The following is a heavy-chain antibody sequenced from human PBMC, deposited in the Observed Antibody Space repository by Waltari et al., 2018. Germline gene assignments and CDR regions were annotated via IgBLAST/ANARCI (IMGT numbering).Heavy chain of an antibody. J-gene: IGHJ4*02. V-gene: IGHV4-61*02. Sequence: VQLQESGTGLVKPSQTLSLTCTVSGGSISSGGYYWSWIRQPAGKGLEWIGRIYTSGSTNYNPSLKSRVTISVDTSKNQFSLKLSSVTAADTAVYYCARGEGSSWYYYFDYWGQGTLVTVSS. D-gene: IGHD6-13*01. CDR2: IYTSGST. CDR1: GGSISSGGYY. CDR3: ARGEGSSWYYYFDY.